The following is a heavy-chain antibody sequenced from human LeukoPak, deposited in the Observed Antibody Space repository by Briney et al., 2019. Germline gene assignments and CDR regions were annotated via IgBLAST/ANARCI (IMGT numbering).Heavy chain of an antibody. CDR2: FDPEDGET. CDR1: GYTLTELS. D-gene: IGHD1-26*01. Sequence: GASVKVSCKVSGYTLTELSMHWVRQAPGKGLEWMGGFDPEDGETIYAQKFQGRVTMTEDTSTDTAYMELSSLRSEDTAVYYCATASNGLSPNGSPVHDAFDIWGQGTMVTVSS. V-gene: IGHV1-24*01. J-gene: IGHJ3*02. CDR3: ATASNGLSPNGSPVHDAFDI.